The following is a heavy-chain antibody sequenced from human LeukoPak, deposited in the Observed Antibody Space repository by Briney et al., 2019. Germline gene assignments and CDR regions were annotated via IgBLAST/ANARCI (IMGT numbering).Heavy chain of an antibody. Sequence: GGSLRLSCAASGFTFSSYSMNWVRQAPGKGLEWVSSISSSSSYIYYADSVKGRFTISRDNAKNSLYLQMNSLRAEDTAVYYCARPPGVVRGVILDYWGQGTLVTVSA. CDR3: ARPPGVVRGVILDY. D-gene: IGHD3-10*01. CDR2: ISSSSSYI. CDR1: GFTFSSYS. J-gene: IGHJ4*02. V-gene: IGHV3-21*01.